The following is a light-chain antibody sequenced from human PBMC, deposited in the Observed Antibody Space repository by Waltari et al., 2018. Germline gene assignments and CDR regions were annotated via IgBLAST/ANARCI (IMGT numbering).Light chain of an antibody. J-gene: IGKJ1*01. CDR1: QSVGRS. CDR3: QMYVRLPVT. Sequence: EIVLTQSPGTLSLSPGEGATLSCRASQSVGRSLVWYQQRPGRAPRLLIYGASSRATGIPDRFTGGGSGTDFSLTLSRLEPEDFAVYYCQMYVRLPVTFGQGTKVEI. V-gene: IGKV3-20*01. CDR2: GAS.